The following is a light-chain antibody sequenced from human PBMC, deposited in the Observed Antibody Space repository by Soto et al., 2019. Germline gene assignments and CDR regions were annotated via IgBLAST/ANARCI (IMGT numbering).Light chain of an antibody. CDR3: QKYDSSPRK. Sequence: EIVLTQSPVTLSFSPWERAALSCRASQSLSSNFLAWYQQKPGQAPRLLIYGASNRATGIPDRFSGSGSGTDFTLTISRLEPEDFAVYYCQKYDSSPRKFGQGTKVDIK. CDR2: GAS. J-gene: IGKJ1*01. V-gene: IGKV3-20*01. CDR1: QSLSSNF.